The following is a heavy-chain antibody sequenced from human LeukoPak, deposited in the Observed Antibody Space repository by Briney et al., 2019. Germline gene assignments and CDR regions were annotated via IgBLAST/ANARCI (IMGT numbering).Heavy chain of an antibody. D-gene: IGHD5-18*01. Sequence: GGSLRLSCAASGFTFSTYGMHWVRQAPGKGPEWVAVIRYDGSNKNYGDSVKGRFTISRDNSKNTLYLQMNSLRAEDTAVYYCARGLSAMVPDYWGQGTLLTVSS. CDR2: IRYDGSNK. J-gene: IGHJ4*02. CDR1: GFTFSTYG. V-gene: IGHV3-33*01. CDR3: ARGLSAMVPDY.